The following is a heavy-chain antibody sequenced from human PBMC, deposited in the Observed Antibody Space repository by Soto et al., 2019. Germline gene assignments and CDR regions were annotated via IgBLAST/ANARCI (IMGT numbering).Heavy chain of an antibody. CDR2: IMPVFRRP. J-gene: IGHJ6*02. CDR3: ARDKDRTQVFWNYYYFLDV. Sequence: QVQLVQSGAEVKKPGSSVKVSCKASGGTFRTSAISWVRQAPGQGLEWVGGIMPVFRRPKYAQNFQGRVTISADESISTAYMEVSSLRSDDTAFYYCARDKDRTQVFWNYYYFLDVWCQWTADTVSS. CDR1: GGTFRTSA. V-gene: IGHV1-69*12. D-gene: IGHD1-1*01.